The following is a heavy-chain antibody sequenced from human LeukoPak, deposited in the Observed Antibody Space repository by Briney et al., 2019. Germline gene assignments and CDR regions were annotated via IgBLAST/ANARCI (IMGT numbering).Heavy chain of an antibody. CDR3: ARDGLNTGWSDSFDY. J-gene: IGHJ4*02. D-gene: IGHD6-19*01. CDR2: INYSGST. V-gene: IGHV4-59*01. CDR1: GGSFSAFH. Sequence: SETLSLTCTVSGGSFSAFHWSWIRQPPGKGQEWIGYINYSGSTNYNPSLKSRVAISLDTSKNQLSLNLSSVSTADTAVYYCARDGLNTGWSDSFDYWGQGTLVTVSS.